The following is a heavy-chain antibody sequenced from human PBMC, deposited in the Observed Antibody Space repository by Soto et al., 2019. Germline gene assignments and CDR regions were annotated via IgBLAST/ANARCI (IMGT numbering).Heavy chain of an antibody. Sequence: EEQLLESGGGLVQPGGSLRLSCGASGFTFNNYAMTWVRQAPGKGLEWVSTISGRGDITYYADSVKGRFSISRDNSKNTLYLQMNSLRAEDTAVYYCAQRGHLIGYFRFDYWGQGTLVTVSS. CDR2: ISGRGDIT. CDR3: AQRGHLIGYFRFDY. D-gene: IGHD3-9*01. CDR1: GFTFNNYA. J-gene: IGHJ4*02. V-gene: IGHV3-23*01.